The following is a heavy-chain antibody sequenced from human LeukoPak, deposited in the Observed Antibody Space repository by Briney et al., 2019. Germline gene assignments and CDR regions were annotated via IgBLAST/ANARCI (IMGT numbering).Heavy chain of an antibody. CDR3: ARLITAFQAFDS. CDR1: GGSLSAYY. J-gene: IGHJ4*02. Sequence: PSETLSLTCAVYGGSLSAYYWTWIRQPPGKGLEWIASVSYSGSTYYNPSLKSRVTISVDTSKNQFSLNLSSVTAADTAVYYCARLITAFQAFDSWGQGTLVTVSS. V-gene: IGHV4-34*01. D-gene: IGHD3-16*01. CDR2: VSYSGST.